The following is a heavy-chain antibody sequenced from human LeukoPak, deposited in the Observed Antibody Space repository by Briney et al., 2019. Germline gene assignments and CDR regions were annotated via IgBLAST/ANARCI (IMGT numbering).Heavy chain of an antibody. J-gene: IGHJ6*02. CDR2: TYYRSKWYN. Sequence: SQTLSLTCAISGDSVSSNSAAWNWIRQSPSRGLERLGRTYYRSKWYNDYAVSVKSRITINPDTSKNQFSLQLNSVTPEDTAVYYCARDGELTAQYYYYGMDVWGQGTTVTVSS. D-gene: IGHD1-1*01. CDR1: GDSVSSNSAA. V-gene: IGHV6-1*01. CDR3: ARDGELTAQYYYYGMDV.